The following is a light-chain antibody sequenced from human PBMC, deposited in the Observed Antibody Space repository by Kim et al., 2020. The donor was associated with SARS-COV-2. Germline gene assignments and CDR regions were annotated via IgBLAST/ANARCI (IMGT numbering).Light chain of an antibody. CDR1: QSVSSSY. CDR3: QQYGSSPGYT. Sequence: PGERATLSCRASQSVSSSYVAWYQQKPGQAPRLLIYGASSRATGIPDRFSGSGSGTDFTLTISRLEPEDFAVYYCQQYGSSPGYTFGQGTKLEI. CDR2: GAS. V-gene: IGKV3-20*01. J-gene: IGKJ2*01.